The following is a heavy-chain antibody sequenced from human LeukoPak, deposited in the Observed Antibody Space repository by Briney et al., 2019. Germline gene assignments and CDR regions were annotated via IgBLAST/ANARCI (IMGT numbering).Heavy chain of an antibody. D-gene: IGHD1-1*01. V-gene: IGHV3-9*01. Sequence: GRSLRLSCAASGFTFDDYAMHWVRHAPGKGLEWVSGISWNSGSIGYADSVKGRFTISRDNAKNSLYLQMNSLRAEDTALYYCACTGGLGYYYYGMDVWGQGTTVTVSS. J-gene: IGHJ6*02. CDR3: ACTGGLGYYYYGMDV. CDR1: GFTFDDYA. CDR2: ISWNSGSI.